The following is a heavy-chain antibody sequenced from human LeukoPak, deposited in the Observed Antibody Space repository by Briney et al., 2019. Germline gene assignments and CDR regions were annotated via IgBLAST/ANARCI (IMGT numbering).Heavy chain of an antibody. CDR1: GYTFTSYD. D-gene: IGHD2-2*01. CDR3: ARGRVPAAIPTDYYYYYMDV. V-gene: IGHV1-8*03. CDR2: MNPNSGNT. Sequence: ASVKVSCKASGYTFTSYDINWVRQATGQGLEWMGWMNPNSGNTGYAQKFQGGVTITRNTSISTAYMELSSLRSEDTAVYYCARGRVPAAIPTDYYYYYMDVWGKGTTVTVSS. J-gene: IGHJ6*03.